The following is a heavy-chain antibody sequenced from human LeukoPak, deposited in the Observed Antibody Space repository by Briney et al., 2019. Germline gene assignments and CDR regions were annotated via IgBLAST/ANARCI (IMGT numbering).Heavy chain of an antibody. CDR1: GFTFSSYA. CDR2: ISGSGGST. V-gene: IGHV3-23*01. CDR3: AKCPTDYDFWSGFYIGPFDY. D-gene: IGHD3-3*01. J-gene: IGHJ4*02. Sequence: GGSLRLSCAVSGFTFSSYAMSWVRQAPGKGLEWVSGISGSGGSTYYADSVKGRFSISRDNSKKTLYLQMNSLRAEDTAVYYCAKCPTDYDFWSGFYIGPFDYWGQGTLVTVSS.